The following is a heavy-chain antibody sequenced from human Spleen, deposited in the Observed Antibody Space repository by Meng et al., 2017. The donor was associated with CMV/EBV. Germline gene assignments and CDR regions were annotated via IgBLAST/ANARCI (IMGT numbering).Heavy chain of an antibody. CDR2: IYTSGST. CDR1: GGSISSYY. J-gene: IGHJ5*02. CDR3: AREGVARVWFDP. V-gene: IGHV4-4*07. Sequence: QGRRRGPGPVLLQLSQTLSLTGTVSGGSISSYYWIWIRQPAGKGLEWIGRIYTSGSTNYNPSLKSRVTMSVDTSKNQFSLKLSSVTAADTAVYYCAREGVARVWFDPWGQGTLVTVSS.